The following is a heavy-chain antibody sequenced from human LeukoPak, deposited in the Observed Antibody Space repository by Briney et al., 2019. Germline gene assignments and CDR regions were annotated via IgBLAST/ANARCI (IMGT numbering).Heavy chain of an antibody. CDR3: VRGNDYGGPHY. CDR1: GFTFSTHT. D-gene: IGHD4-23*01. CDR2: IDRDGSRI. J-gene: IGHJ4*02. V-gene: IGHV3-74*01. Sequence: GGSLRLSCAASGFTFSTHTMNWVRQAPGKGLVWVSRIDRDGSRINYADSVKGRFTISRDNGKNTLFLQMNSLRAEDAAVYYCVRGNDYGGPHYWGQGTLVTVSS.